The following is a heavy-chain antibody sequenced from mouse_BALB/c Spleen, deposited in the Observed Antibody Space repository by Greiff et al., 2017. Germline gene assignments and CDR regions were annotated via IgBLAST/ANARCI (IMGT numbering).Heavy chain of an antibody. D-gene: IGHD1-1*01. CDR1: GFAFSSYD. CDR3: ARQGGSSYFDY. Sequence: EVQLVESGGGLVKPGGSLKLSCAASGFAFSSYDMSWVRQTPEKRLEWVAYISSGGGSTYYPDTVKGRFTISRDNAKNTLYLQMSSLKSEDTAMYYCARQGGSSYFDYWGQGTTLTVSS. V-gene: IGHV5-12-1*01. CDR2: ISSGGGST. J-gene: IGHJ2*01.